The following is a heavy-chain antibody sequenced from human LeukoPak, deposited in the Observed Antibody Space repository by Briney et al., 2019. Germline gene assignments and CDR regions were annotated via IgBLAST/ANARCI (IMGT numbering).Heavy chain of an antibody. V-gene: IGHV3-7*05. D-gene: IGHD3-3*01. CDR3: AWSRTCSFDM. CDR2: INPDGSDT. J-gene: IGHJ3*02. Sequence: PGGSLRLSCAASGFTFSSYWMCWVRQAPGKGLEWVANINPDGSDTYYVDSVKGRFTISRDNAKNTVYLQMSSLRAEDTAVYYCAWSRTCSFDMRGQGTLVTVSS. CDR1: GFTFSSYW.